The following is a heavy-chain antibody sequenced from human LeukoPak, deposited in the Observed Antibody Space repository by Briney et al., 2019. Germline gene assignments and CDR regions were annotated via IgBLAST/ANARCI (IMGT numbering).Heavy chain of an antibody. V-gene: IGHV1-3*01. D-gene: IGHD3-22*01. CDR1: GFTFTSYA. CDR3: ARDFSYDSSGSCDF. J-gene: IGHJ4*02. CDR2: INAGNGNT. Sequence: ASVKVSCKASGFTFTSYAMHWVRQAPGQGLEWMGGINAGNGNTKYSQKFQGRVTITRDTSASTAYMELSSLRSEDTAVYYCARDFSYDSSGSCDFWGQGTLVTVSS.